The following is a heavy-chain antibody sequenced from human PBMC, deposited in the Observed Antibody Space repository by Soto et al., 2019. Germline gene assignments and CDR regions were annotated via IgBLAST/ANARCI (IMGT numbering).Heavy chain of an antibody. CDR3: ARATRLLWFGELLSHYYYYGMDA. CDR1: GYTFTSYD. V-gene: IGHV1-8*01. J-gene: IGHJ6*02. CDR2: MNPNSGNT. D-gene: IGHD3-10*01. Sequence: ASVKVSCKASGYTFTSYDINWVRQATGQGLEWMGWMNPNSGNTGYAQKFQGRVTMTRNTSISTAYMELSSLRSEDTAVYYCARATRLLWFGELLSHYYYYGMDAWGQGTTVTV.